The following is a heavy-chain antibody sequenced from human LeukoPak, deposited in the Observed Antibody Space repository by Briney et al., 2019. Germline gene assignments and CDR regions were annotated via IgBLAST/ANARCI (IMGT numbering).Heavy chain of an antibody. CDR3: ARELAYSGSYRDAFDI. Sequence: SQTLSLTCTVSGGSISSGSYYWSWIRQPAGKGLEWIGRIYTSGSTNYNPSLKSRVTISVDTSKNQFSLKLSSVTAADTAVYYCARELAYSGSYRDAFDIWGQGTMVTVSS. V-gene: IGHV4-61*02. J-gene: IGHJ3*02. CDR2: IYTSGST. D-gene: IGHD1-26*01. CDR1: GGSISSGSYY.